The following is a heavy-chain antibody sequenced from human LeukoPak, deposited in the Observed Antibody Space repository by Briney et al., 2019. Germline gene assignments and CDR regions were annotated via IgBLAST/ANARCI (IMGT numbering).Heavy chain of an antibody. CDR2: IKEDGSEK. CDR3: ARGGGYGLSFDP. CDR1: GFTFSGFW. D-gene: IGHD3-22*01. J-gene: IGHJ5*02. Sequence: PGGSLRLSCAASGFTFSGFWMNWVRQAPGKGLEWVANIKEDGSEKNYVDSVKGRFTISRDNAKNSLYLQMNSLRAEDTAVYYCARGGGYGLSFDPWGQGTLVTVSS. V-gene: IGHV3-7*02.